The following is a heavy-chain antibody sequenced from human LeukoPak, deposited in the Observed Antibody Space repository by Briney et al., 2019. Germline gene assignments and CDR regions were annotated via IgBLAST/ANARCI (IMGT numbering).Heavy chain of an antibody. CDR2: ISGSGGST. CDR1: ELSFSSYA. CDR3: AKGSSPHWFDP. Sequence: PGGSLRLSCAASELSFSSYAMTWVRQAPGKGLEWVSGISGSGGSTFYADSVKGRFTISRDNSKNTLYLQMNSLRAEDTAVYYCAKGSSPHWFDPWGQGTLVTVSS. V-gene: IGHV3-23*01. J-gene: IGHJ5*02.